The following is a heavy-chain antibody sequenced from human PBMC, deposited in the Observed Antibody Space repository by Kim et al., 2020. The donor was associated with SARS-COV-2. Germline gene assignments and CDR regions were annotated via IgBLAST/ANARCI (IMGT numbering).Heavy chain of an antibody. CDR3: ARLRGSGSYQVFDY. CDR2: ISSSSSYT. V-gene: IGHV3-11*03. Sequence: GGSLRLSCAASGFTFSDYYMSWIRQAPGKGLEWVSYISSSSSYTNYADSVKGRFTISRDNAKNSLYLQMNSLRAEDTAVYYCARLRGSGSYQVFDYWGQGTLVTVSS. CDR1: GFTFSDYY. J-gene: IGHJ4*02. D-gene: IGHD1-26*01.